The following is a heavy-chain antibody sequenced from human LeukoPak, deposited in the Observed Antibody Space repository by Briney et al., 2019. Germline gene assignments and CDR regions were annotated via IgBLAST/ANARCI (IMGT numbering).Heavy chain of an antibody. CDR1: GYTFTSYA. CDR3: ATDVRIAAAGIAFDWFDP. V-gene: IGHV1-3*01. Sequence: ASVKVSCKASGYTFTSYAMHWVRQAPGQRLEWMGWINAGNGNTKYSQKFQGRVTMTEDTSTDTAYMELSSLRSEDTAVYYCATDVRIAAAGIAFDWFDPWGQGTLVTVSS. CDR2: INAGNGNT. D-gene: IGHD6-13*01. J-gene: IGHJ5*02.